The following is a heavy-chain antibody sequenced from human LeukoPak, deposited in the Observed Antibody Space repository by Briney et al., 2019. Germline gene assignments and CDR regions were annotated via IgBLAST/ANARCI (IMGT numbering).Heavy chain of an antibody. CDR3: ARWDGDYGWFDP. J-gene: IGHJ5*02. CDR1: GFTVSSIC. D-gene: IGHD4-17*01. V-gene: IGHV3-53*01. CDR2: IYSGGST. Sequence: GGSLRLSCAASGFTVSSICMSWVRQAPGKGLEWVSVIYSGGSTYYADSVKGRFTISRDNSRNTLYLQMNSLRAEDTAVYHCARWDGDYGWFDPWGQGTLVTVSS.